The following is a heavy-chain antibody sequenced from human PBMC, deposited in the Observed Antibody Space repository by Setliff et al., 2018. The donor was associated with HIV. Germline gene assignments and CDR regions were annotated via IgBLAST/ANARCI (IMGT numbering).Heavy chain of an antibody. D-gene: IGHD1-26*01. CDR2: ISVYNGNT. V-gene: IGHV1-18*01. Sequence: GASVKVSCKASGYTFLNYGINWVRQAPGQGLEWMGWISVYNGNTNYARKLQGRVTMTTDTSTRTVYMELGSLRSDDTAVYYCASVNSGSYVGPLDFWGQGTMVTVSS. CDR3: ASVNSGSYVGPLDF. J-gene: IGHJ3*01. CDR1: GYTFLNYG.